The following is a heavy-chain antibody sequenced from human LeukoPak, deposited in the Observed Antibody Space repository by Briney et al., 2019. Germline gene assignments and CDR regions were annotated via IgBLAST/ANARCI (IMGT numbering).Heavy chain of an antibody. Sequence: SETLSLTCTVSGGSISSGDYYWSWTRQPPGKGLEWIGYIYYSGSTYYNPSLKSRVTISVDTSKNQFSLKLSSVTAADTAVYYCARDRGEYSGSYYYFDYWGQGTLVTVSS. CDR2: IYYSGST. CDR1: GGSISSGDYY. V-gene: IGHV4-30-4*08. D-gene: IGHD1-26*01. CDR3: ARDRGEYSGSYYYFDY. J-gene: IGHJ4*02.